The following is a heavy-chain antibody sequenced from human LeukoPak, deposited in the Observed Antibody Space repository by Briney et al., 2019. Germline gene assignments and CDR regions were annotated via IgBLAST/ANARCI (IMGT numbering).Heavy chain of an antibody. Sequence: SETLSLTCTVSGGSISSSSYYWGWIRQPPGKGLEWIGEINHSGSTNYNPSLKSRVTISVDTSKNQFSLRLRSVTAADTAVYYCARDIDIYGLYYFDYWGQGTLVTVSS. CDR3: ARDIDIYGLYYFDY. CDR2: INHSGST. V-gene: IGHV4-39*02. D-gene: IGHD5-18*01. CDR1: GGSISSSSYY. J-gene: IGHJ4*02.